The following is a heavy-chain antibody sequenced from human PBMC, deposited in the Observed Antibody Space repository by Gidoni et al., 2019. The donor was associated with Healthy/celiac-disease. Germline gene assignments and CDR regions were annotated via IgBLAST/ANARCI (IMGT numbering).Heavy chain of an antibody. CDR3: SRQYYDILTGYYIDDAFDI. V-gene: IGHV3-49*05. Sequence: EVQLVESGGGLVKQGRSRGLSCSASGFTFGGFGMSWFRQAPGKGLGWVGFIRSKPYGGTTEYAASVKGRFTISRDDSKSIAYLQMNSLKTEDTAVYYCSRQYYDILTGYYIDDAFDIWGQGTMVTVSS. D-gene: IGHD3-9*01. CDR2: IRSKPYGGTT. J-gene: IGHJ3*02. CDR1: GFTFGGFG.